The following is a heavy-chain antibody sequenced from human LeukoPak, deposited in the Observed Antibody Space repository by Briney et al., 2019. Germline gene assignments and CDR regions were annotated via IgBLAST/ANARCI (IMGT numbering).Heavy chain of an antibody. CDR2: IIPILGIA. J-gene: IGHJ4*02. Sequence: SVKVSCKASGGTFSSYAISWVRQAPGQGLEWMGRIIPILGIANYAQKFQGRVTITADRSTSTAYMELSSLRSEDTAVYYCARTYYYDSSASGFDYWGQGTLVTVSS. V-gene: IGHV1-69*04. CDR1: GGTFSSYA. D-gene: IGHD3-22*01. CDR3: ARTYYYDSSASGFDY.